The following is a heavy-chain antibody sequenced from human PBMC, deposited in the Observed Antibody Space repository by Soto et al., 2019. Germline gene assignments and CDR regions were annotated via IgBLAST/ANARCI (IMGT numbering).Heavy chain of an antibody. J-gene: IGHJ4*02. V-gene: IGHV5-51*03. D-gene: IGHD6-6*01. CDR1: GYSFTCYW. CDR3: ARSGRLRYTSSFDY. CDR2: IYPGDSDI. Sequence: EVQLVQSGEEVKKPGESLKISCKGSGYSFTCYWIGWVRQMPGKGLEWMGIIYPGDSDIRYGPSFQGQVTISADKSTSTAYLQWSSLKASDTAMYYCARSGRLRYTSSFDYWGQGTLVTVSS.